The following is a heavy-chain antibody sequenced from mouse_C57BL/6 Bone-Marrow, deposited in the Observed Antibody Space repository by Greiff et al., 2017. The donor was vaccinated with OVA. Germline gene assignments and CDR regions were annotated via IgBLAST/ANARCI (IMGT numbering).Heavy chain of an antibody. CDR1: GFTFSSYA. CDR3: ARGDYYGSSRFAY. V-gene: IGHV5-4*03. CDR2: ISDGGSYT. D-gene: IGHD1-1*01. J-gene: IGHJ3*01. Sequence: EVKLMESGGGLVKPGGSLKLSCAASGFTFSSYAMSWVRQTPEKRLEWVATISDGGSYTYYPDNVKGRFTISRDNATNNLYLQMSHLKSEDTAMYYCARGDYYGSSRFAYWGKGTLVTVSA.